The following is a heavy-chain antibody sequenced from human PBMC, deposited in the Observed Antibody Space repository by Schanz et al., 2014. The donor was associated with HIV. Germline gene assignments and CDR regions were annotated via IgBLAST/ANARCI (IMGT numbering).Heavy chain of an antibody. D-gene: IGHD5-12*01. J-gene: IGHJ4*02. CDR2: ISAYNGNT. CDR3: ARGAAEMATMTPWRY. Sequence: QVQLVQSGAEVQKPGASVKVSCKASGGTFSSYGISWVRQAPGQGLEWMGWISAYNGNTNYAQKLQGRVTMTTDPSTSTAYMDLRSLRSDDTAVYYCARGAAEMATMTPWRYWGQGTLVTVSS. CDR1: GGTFSSYG. V-gene: IGHV1-18*01.